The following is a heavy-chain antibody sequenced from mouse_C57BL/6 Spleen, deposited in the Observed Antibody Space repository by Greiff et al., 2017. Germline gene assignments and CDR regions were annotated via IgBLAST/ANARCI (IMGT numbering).Heavy chain of an antibody. CDR3: ASGGFAY. V-gene: IGHV1-69*01. Sequence: QVQLQQPGAELVMPGASVKLSCKASGYTFTSYWMHWVKQRPGQGLEWIGEIDPSDSNTNYNQKFKGKATLTVDKSSSTAYMQLSSLTSEDSAVYYCASGGFAYWGQGTLVTVSA. CDR2: IDPSDSNT. CDR1: GYTFTSYW. J-gene: IGHJ3*01.